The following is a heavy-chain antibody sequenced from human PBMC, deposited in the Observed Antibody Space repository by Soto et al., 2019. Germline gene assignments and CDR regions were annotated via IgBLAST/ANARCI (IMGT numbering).Heavy chain of an antibody. CDR2: INHSGST. CDR1: GGSFSGYY. J-gene: IGHJ4*02. Sequence: PSETLSLTCAVYGGSFSGYYWSWIRQPPGKGLEWIGEINHSGSTNYNPSLKSRVTISVDTSKNQFSLKLSSVTAADTAVYYCAIDCSGGSCYGHFDYWGQGTLVTVSS. V-gene: IGHV4-34*01. CDR3: AIDCSGGSCYGHFDY. D-gene: IGHD2-15*01.